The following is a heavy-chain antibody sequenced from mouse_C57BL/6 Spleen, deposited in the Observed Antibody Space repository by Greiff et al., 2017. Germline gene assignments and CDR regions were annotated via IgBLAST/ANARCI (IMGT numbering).Heavy chain of an antibody. D-gene: IGHD2-1*01. Sequence: VQRVESGAELVKPGASVKLSCKASGYTFTSYWMHWVKQRPGQGLEWIGNINPSNGGTNYNEKFKSKATLTVDKSSSTAYMQLSSLTSEDSAVYYCARSGLLWAMDYWGQGTSVTVSS. CDR2: INPSNGGT. CDR1: GYTFTSYW. CDR3: ARSGLLWAMDY. V-gene: IGHV1-53*01. J-gene: IGHJ4*01.